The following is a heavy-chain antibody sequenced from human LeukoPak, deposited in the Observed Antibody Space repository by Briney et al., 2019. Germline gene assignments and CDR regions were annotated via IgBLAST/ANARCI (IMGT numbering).Heavy chain of an antibody. CDR2: ISDTGNT. CDR3: AKAPVTTCRGAFCYPFDY. J-gene: IGHJ4*02. V-gene: IGHV3-23*01. CDR1: GFTLSSYA. Sequence: GGRLRLSCAASGFTLSSYAMSWVRQAPGKGLEWVSAISDTGNTYHADSVKGRFTISRDSSKNTLFLQMNRLRPEDAAVYYCAKAPVTTCRGAFCYPFDYWGLGTLVTVSS. D-gene: IGHD2-15*01.